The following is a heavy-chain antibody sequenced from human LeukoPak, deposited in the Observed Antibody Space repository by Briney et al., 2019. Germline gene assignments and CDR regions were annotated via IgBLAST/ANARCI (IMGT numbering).Heavy chain of an antibody. CDR3: ARDYYDSSGYYFDY. J-gene: IGHJ4*02. D-gene: IGHD3-22*01. V-gene: IGHV3-7*01. CDR2: IKQDGSDK. CDR1: GFTFSNYW. Sequence: PGGSLRLSCAASGFTFSNYWMSWVRQAPGKGLEWVANIKQDGSDKYYLDSVKGRFTISRDNAKNSLYLQMNSLRAEDTAVYYCARDYYDSSGYYFDYWGQGTLVTVSS.